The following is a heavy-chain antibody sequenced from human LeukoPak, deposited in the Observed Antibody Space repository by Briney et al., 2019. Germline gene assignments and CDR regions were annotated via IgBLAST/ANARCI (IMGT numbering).Heavy chain of an antibody. D-gene: IGHD3-10*01. CDR1: GFTFSSYA. V-gene: IGHV3-30*18. Sequence: GGSLRLSCAASGFTFSSYAMHWVRQAPGKGLEWVAVISYDGSNKYYADSVKGRFTISRDNSKNTLYLQMNSLRAEDTAVYYCAKDLGGSGDYWGQGTLVTVSS. CDR2: ISYDGSNK. J-gene: IGHJ4*02. CDR3: AKDLGGSGDY.